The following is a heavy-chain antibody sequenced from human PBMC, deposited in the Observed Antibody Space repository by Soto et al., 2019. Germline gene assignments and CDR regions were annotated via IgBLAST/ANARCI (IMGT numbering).Heavy chain of an antibody. CDR3: ASGSKAAGWEPYYYYGMDV. CDR1: GGSISSGGYS. Sequence: QLQLQESGSGLVKPSQTLSLTCAVSGGSISSGGYSWSWIRQPPGKGLEWIGYIYHSGSTYYNPSLKSRVTISVDRSKNQFSLKLSSVTAADTAVYYCASGSKAAGWEPYYYYGMDVWGQGTTVTVSS. J-gene: IGHJ6*02. D-gene: IGHD6-13*01. V-gene: IGHV4-30-2*01. CDR2: IYHSGST.